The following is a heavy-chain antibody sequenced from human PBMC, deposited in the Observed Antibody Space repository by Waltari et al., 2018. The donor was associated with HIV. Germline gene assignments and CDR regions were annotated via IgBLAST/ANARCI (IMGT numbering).Heavy chain of an antibody. CDR3: ARGTNWNTVHFYGLDV. CDR1: GSYLSGYE. CDR2: INHNGRT. Sequence: QVRLEQWGAGLLKPSETLSLTCAVYGSYLSGYEWTWIRQAPGKGLEWVGEINHNGRTKYNPSLMSRLTISVDTSKNQFSLKMMSAGAADAAIYYCARGTNWNTVHFYGLDVWGQGITVSVSS. D-gene: IGHD1-1*01. J-gene: IGHJ6*02. V-gene: IGHV4-34*01.